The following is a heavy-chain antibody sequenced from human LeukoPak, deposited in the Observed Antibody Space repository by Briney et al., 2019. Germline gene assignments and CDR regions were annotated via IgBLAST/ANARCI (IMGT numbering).Heavy chain of an antibody. CDR3: ARTPLNYYDSSGYDAFDI. CDR1: GFSRNTSAMC. Sequence: SGPALVKPTQTLTLTCTFSGFSRNTSAMCVTWIRQPPGKALEWLARIDWDDNKYYSASLETRLTISKDTSNNQVVLTMTNMDPVDTATYYCARTPLNYYDSSGYDAFDIWGHGTMVTVSS. V-gene: IGHV2-70*11. CDR2: IDWDDNK. J-gene: IGHJ3*02. D-gene: IGHD3-22*01.